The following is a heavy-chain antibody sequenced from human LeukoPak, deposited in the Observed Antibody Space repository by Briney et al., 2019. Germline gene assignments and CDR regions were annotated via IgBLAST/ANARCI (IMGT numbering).Heavy chain of an antibody. D-gene: IGHD6-13*01. CDR3: ARAVSSSWTNWFDP. CDR1: GFTFSSYS. V-gene: IGHV3-21*01. J-gene: IGHJ5*02. Sequence: GGPLRLSCAASGFTFSSYSMNWVRQAPGKGLEWVSSISSSSSYIYYADSVKGRFTISRDNAKNSLYLQMNSLRAEDTAVYYCARAVSSSWTNWFDPWGQGTLVTVSS. CDR2: ISSSSSYI.